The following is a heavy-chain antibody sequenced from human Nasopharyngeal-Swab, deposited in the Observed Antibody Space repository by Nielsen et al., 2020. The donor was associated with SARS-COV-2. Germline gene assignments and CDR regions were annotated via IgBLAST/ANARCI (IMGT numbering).Heavy chain of an antibody. CDR3: ARGLSGIVPSPILGLGPYYSYYYMDV. CDR1: GGSFNTYN. V-gene: IGHV4-34*01. Sequence: SETLSLTCAVSGGSFNTYNWGWIRQPPGKGLEWIAEINHGGSTNYNPSLKSRVTISVDTSKNQFSLKLSSVTAADTAVYYCARGLSGIVPSPILGLGPYYSYYYMDVWGKGTTVTVSS. D-gene: IGHD2-2*01. J-gene: IGHJ6*03. CDR2: INHGGST.